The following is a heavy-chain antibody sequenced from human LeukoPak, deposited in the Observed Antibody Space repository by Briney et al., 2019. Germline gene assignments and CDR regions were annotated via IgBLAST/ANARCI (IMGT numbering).Heavy chain of an antibody. CDR2: IYPGDSDT. V-gene: IGHV5-51*01. CDR3: ARSEQSYYYGSGSRYYYYYYYMDV. Sequence: GESLKISCKGSGYSFTSYWIGWVRQMPGKGLEWMRIIYPGDSDTRYSPSFQGQVTISADKSISTAYLQWSSLKASDTAMYYCARSEQSYYYGSGSRYYYYYYYMDVWGKGTTVTVSS. D-gene: IGHD3-10*01. CDR1: GYSFTSYW. J-gene: IGHJ6*03.